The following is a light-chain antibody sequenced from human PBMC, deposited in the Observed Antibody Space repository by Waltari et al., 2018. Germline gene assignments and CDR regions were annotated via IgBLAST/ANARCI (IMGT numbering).Light chain of an antibody. CDR1: QRIDRW. V-gene: IGKV1-5*03. J-gene: IGKJ4*01. CDR2: ESS. CDR3: QQYHSDLLS. Sequence: DIQMTQSPSTLSASVGDRVTMTCRASQRIDRWLAWYQQKPGKAPRGIIYESSSLESGVPSRFSGSGFGTEFTLTINNLQPDDFATYYCQQYHSDLLSFGGGTRVEIK.